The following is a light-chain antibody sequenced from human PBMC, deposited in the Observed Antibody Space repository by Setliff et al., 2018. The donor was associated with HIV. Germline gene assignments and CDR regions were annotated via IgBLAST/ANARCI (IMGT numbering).Light chain of an antibody. CDR2: GAS. CDR3: QQIYVTPVT. Sequence: DIQMTQSPSSLSASVGDRVTITCRASHKMFDYLNWYQLKPGKAPKLLIVGASKLQAGIPSRFSGSVYGTAFTLTINSLQPEDVATYYCQQIYVTPVTFGQGTKVDIK. J-gene: IGKJ1*01. CDR1: HKMFDY. V-gene: IGKV1-39*01.